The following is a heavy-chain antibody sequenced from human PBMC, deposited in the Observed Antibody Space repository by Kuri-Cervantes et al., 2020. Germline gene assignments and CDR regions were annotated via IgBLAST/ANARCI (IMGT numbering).Heavy chain of an antibody. CDR1: GFTFSSYA. D-gene: IGHD4-23*01. J-gene: IGHJ4*02. CDR2: ISYDGSNK. V-gene: IGHV3-30-3*01. Sequence: GESLKISCAASGFTFSSYAMHWVRQAPGKGLEWVAVISYDGSNKYYADSVKGRFTISRDNAKNTLYLQMNSLRAEDTAVYYCASNINSGQCNWGQGTLVTVSS. CDR3: ASNINSGQCN.